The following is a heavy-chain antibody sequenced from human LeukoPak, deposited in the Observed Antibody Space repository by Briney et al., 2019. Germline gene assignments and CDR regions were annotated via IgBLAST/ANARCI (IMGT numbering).Heavy chain of an antibody. J-gene: IGHJ5*02. D-gene: IGHD2/OR15-2a*01. CDR2: INPSGGST. Sequence: GASVKVSCKASGYTFTGYYMHWVRQAPGQGLEWMGIINPSGGSTSYAQKFQGRVTMTRDTSTSTVYMELSSLRSEDTAVYYCARAIGFLHWFDPWGQGTLVTVSS. CDR1: GYTFTGYY. V-gene: IGHV1-46*01. CDR3: ARAIGFLHWFDP.